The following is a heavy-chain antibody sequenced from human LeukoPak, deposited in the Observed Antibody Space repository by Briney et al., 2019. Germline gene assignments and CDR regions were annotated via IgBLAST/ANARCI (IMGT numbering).Heavy chain of an antibody. CDR2: IYPGDSET. CDR1: GYSFTSYW. D-gene: IGHD2-15*01. V-gene: IGHV5-51*01. Sequence: KVSCKGSGYSFTSYWIAWVRQMPGKGLEWMGIIYPGDSETRYSPSFQGQVTISADKSISTAYLQWSSLKASDTAMYYCARGDKFEGWFDPWGQGTLVTVSS. J-gene: IGHJ5*02. CDR3: ARGDKFEGWFDP.